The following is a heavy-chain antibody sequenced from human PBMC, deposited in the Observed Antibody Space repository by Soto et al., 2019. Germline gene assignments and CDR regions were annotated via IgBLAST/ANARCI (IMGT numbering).Heavy chain of an antibody. J-gene: IGHJ6*02. Sequence: PGGSLRLSCAASGFTFSGYGMHWVRQAPGKGLEWVAVISYDGNNKYYADSVKGRFTISRDNSKNTLYLQMNSLRAEDTAVYYCAKGGRGTHHYYYGMDVRGQGTTVSGSS. CDR3: AKGGRGTHHYYYGMDV. CDR1: GFTFSGYG. D-gene: IGHD1-1*01. CDR2: ISYDGNNK. V-gene: IGHV3-30*18.